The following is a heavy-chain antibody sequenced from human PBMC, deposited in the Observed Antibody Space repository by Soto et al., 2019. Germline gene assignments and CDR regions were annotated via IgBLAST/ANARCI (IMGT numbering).Heavy chain of an antibody. V-gene: IGHV1-18*01. CDR1: GYTFTSYG. Sequence: QVHLVQSGAEVKKPGASVKVSCKASGYTFTSYGITWVRQAPGQGLEWMGWISAHNGNTDYAQKLQGRVIVTRDTSTSTAYMERRSLISDDSAVYYCAIWRYGDYWGQGALVTVSS. CDR3: AIWRYGDY. CDR2: ISAHNGNT. D-gene: IGHD1-1*01. J-gene: IGHJ4*02.